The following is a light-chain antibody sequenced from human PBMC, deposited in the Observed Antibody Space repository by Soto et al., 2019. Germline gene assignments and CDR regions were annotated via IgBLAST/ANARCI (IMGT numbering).Light chain of an antibody. Sequence: EIVLTQSPATLSLSPGERATLSCRASQSVTTFLAWYHQKPGQAPRLLIYDASNRATGIPARFSASGSETDFTLTISSLEPEDFAVYYCQQRSNWPLTFGGGTKVEIK. V-gene: IGKV3-11*01. CDR3: QQRSNWPLT. CDR1: QSVTTF. CDR2: DAS. J-gene: IGKJ4*01.